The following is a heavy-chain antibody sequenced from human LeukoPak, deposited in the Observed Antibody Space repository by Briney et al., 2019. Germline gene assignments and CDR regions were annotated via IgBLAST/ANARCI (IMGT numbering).Heavy chain of an antibody. CDR1: GFTFSSYA. J-gene: IGHJ4*02. CDR3: AREERGYSGYELSYFDY. D-gene: IGHD5-12*01. Sequence: GRFLRLSCAASGFTFSSYAMHWARQAPGKGLEWVAVISYDGSNKYYADSVKGRFTISRDNSKNTLYLQMNSLRAEDTAVYYCAREERGYSGYELSYFDYWGQGTLVTVSS. V-gene: IGHV3-30*01. CDR2: ISYDGSNK.